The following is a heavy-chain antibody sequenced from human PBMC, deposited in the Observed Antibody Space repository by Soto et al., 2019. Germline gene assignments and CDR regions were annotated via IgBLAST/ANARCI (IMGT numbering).Heavy chain of an antibody. CDR1: GYTFTGYY. Sequence: QVQLVQSGAEVKKPGASVKVSCKASGYTFTGYYMHWVRQAPGQGLEWMGWINPNSGGTDYAQKFQGRVMMTRDTAISTGYMELIRVRSDDTAVYYCAGGVLSGSSYNWFDPWGQGTPVTVSS. V-gene: IGHV1-2*02. D-gene: IGHD1-26*01. CDR3: AGGVLSGSSYNWFDP. CDR2: INPNSGGT. J-gene: IGHJ5*02.